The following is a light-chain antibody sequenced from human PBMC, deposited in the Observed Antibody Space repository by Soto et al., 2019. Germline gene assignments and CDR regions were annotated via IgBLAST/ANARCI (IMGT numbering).Light chain of an antibody. Sequence: EVVMRQSPATLSVSPGEGATLSCRASQGIGDTLAWYQHKPGQTPRLLIYGASTRATGIPDRFTGSGSGTDFTLTITRLEPEDFAVYYCQQYGGSVPWTFGQGTKVEI. CDR3: QQYGGSVPWT. CDR1: QGIGDT. J-gene: IGKJ1*01. CDR2: GAS. V-gene: IGKV3-20*01.